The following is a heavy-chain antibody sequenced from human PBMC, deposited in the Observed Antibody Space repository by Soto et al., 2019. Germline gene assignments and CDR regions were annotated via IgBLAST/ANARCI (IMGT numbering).Heavy chain of an antibody. CDR1: GFTFSNYY. CDR2: ISSSGSTI. V-gene: IGHV3-11*01. CDR3: ARDRSGSSWSQGGMDV. Sequence: XGCLGLSCAASGFTFSNYYMSWIRQAPGKGLEWVSYISSSGSTIYYADSVKGRFTISRDNAKNSLYLQMNSLRAEDTAVYYCARDRSGSSWSQGGMDVWGQGTTVTVSS. J-gene: IGHJ6*02. D-gene: IGHD6-13*01.